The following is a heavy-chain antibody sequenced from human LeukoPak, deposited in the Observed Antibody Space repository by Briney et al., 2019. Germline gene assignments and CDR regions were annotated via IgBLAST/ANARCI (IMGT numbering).Heavy chain of an antibody. CDR3: AREGSSLTGVHY. CDR2: ISSSGSAR. D-gene: IGHD3-9*01. Sequence: KPGGSLRLSCVASGFTFSDYYMSWIRQAPGKGLEWVSYISSSGSARYYTDSVKGLFTISRDNAKNSLYLQMNSLRAEDTAVYYCAREGSSLTGVHYWGQGTLVTVSS. J-gene: IGHJ4*02. V-gene: IGHV3-11*01. CDR1: GFTFSDYY.